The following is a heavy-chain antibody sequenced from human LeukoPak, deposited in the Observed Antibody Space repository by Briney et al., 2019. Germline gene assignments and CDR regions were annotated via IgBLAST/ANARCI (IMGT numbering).Heavy chain of an antibody. CDR1: GGSISNSDW. CDR3: ARRIQLWPYYFDY. J-gene: IGHJ4*02. D-gene: IGHD5-18*01. V-gene: IGHV4-4*02. CDR2: VYHTGST. Sequence: SETLSLTCAVSGGSISNSDWWSWVRQPPGKGLEWIGEVYHTGSTNYNPSLKSRVTISVDKSKNQFSLNLSSVTAADTAVYYCARRIQLWPYYFDYWGQGTLVTVSS.